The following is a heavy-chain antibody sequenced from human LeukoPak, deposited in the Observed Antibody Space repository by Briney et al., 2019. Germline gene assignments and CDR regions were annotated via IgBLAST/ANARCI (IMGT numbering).Heavy chain of an antibody. J-gene: IGHJ3*02. CDR1: GGSISSSSYY. V-gene: IGHV4-39*07. Sequence: SETLSLTCTVSGGSISSSSYYWGWIRQPPGKGLEWIGSIYYSGSTYYNPSLKSRVTISVDTSKNQFSLKLSSVTAADTAVYYCASGDPGARKAFDIWGQGTMVTVSS. CDR3: ASGDPGARKAFDI. D-gene: IGHD7-27*01. CDR2: IYYSGST.